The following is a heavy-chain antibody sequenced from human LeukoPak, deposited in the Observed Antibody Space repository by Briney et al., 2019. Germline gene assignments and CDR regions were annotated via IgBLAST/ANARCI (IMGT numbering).Heavy chain of an antibody. CDR1: GFTFSTFA. CDR2: IFPSGGEI. Sequence: GGSLRLSCAASGFTFSTFAMIWVRQPPGKGLEWVSSIFPSGGEIHYADSVRGRFTISRDNSKSTLSLQMNSLRAEDTAVYYCAKALAGKNYFDYWGQGTLVTVSS. CDR3: AKALAGKNYFDY. V-gene: IGHV3-23*01. D-gene: IGHD6-19*01. J-gene: IGHJ4*02.